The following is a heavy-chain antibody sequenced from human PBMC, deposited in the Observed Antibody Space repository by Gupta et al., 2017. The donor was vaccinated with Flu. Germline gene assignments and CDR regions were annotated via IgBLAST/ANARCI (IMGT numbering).Heavy chain of an antibody. V-gene: IGHV4-34*01. CDR2: INHSGST. Sequence: QVQLQQWGAGLLKPSEPVSLTCAVYGGTFSGSYWSWIRQPPGKGLEWIGEINHSGSTNYNPSLKSRLIISADTSKNHFSLKLSSVTAADTAVYYCARHHCSGGSCYGRTNWFDPWGQGTLVTVSS. D-gene: IGHD2-15*01. CDR3: ARHHCSGGSCYGRTNWFDP. CDR1: GGTFSGSY. J-gene: IGHJ5*02.